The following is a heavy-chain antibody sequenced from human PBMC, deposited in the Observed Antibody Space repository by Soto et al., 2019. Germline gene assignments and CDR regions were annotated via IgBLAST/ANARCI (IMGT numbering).Heavy chain of an antibody. CDR2: ISSSGSTI. D-gene: IGHD3-3*01. CDR1: GFIFSNHN. Sequence: PGGSMRLSCAASGFIFSNHNMNWVRQAPGKGLEWVSYISSSGSTIYYAASVKGRFTISRDNAKHSLYLQMNSLRAEDTAVYYCAGEQYYDLWSCYYTGSYYGMYVCGQGTTVTVSS. V-gene: IGHV3-48*04. CDR3: AGEQYYDLWSCYYTGSYYGMYV. J-gene: IGHJ6*02.